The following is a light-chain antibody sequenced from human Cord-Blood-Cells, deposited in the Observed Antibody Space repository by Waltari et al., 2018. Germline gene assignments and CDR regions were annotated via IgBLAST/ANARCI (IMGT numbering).Light chain of an antibody. CDR2: DAS. V-gene: IGKV3-11*01. CDR1: QSVSSY. CDR3: QQRSNWPRS. J-gene: IGKJ2*03. Sequence: EIVLTQSPATLSLSTGERDTLSCRASQSVSSYLAWYQQKPGQAPRLLIYDASNRATGIPARFSGSGSGTDFTLTISSLEPEDFAVYYCQQRSNWPRSFGQGTKLEIK.